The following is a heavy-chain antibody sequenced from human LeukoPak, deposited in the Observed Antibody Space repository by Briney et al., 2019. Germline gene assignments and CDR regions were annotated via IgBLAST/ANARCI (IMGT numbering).Heavy chain of an antibody. Sequence: SETLSLTCAVSGGSFSDYYWSWIRQPPGKGLQWIGEVNHVGSTSYNPSLKSRLTISVDTSKNQFSLNLSSVTAADTAVYYCARGLRGYSYGRFDYWGQGTLVTVSS. CDR2: VNHVGST. J-gene: IGHJ4*02. V-gene: IGHV4-34*01. CDR3: ARGLRGYSYGRFDY. D-gene: IGHD5-18*01. CDR1: GGSFSDYY.